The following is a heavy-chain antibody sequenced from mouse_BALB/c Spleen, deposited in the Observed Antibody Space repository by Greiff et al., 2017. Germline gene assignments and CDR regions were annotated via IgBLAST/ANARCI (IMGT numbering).Heavy chain of an antibody. Sequence: QVQLKQSGAELARPGASVKLSCKASGYTFTSYWMQWVKQRPGQGLEWIGAIYPGDGDTRYTQKFKGKATLTADKSSSTAYMQLSSLASEDSAVYYCARYYGDYWGQGTSVTVSS. D-gene: IGHD1-1*02. CDR2: IYPGDGDT. J-gene: IGHJ4*01. CDR1: GYTFTSYW. CDR3: ARYYGDY. V-gene: IGHV1-87*01.